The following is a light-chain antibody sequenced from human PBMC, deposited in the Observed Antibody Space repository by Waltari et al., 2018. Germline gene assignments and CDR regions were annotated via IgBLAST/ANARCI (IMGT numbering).Light chain of an antibody. CDR3: QHGYGTPYS. CDR2: KAS. J-gene: IGKJ2*03. CDR1: ENVNNY. Sequence: DIQMTQSPSSLSESVGDRVPITCRASENVNNYLNWYQQKPGKAPNLLIYKASTLQSGVPSRFSGSGSGTDYTFTISSLQSEDVAIYYCQHGYGTPYSFGQGTKVEIK. V-gene: IGKV1-39*01.